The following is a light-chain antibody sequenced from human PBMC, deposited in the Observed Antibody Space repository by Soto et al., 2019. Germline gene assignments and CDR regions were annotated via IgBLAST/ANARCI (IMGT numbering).Light chain of an antibody. V-gene: IGLV2-14*01. CDR2: DVS. J-gene: IGLJ1*01. CDR1: SSEVGGYNY. Sequence: QSALTQPASVSGSPGQSITISCTGTSSEVGGYNYVSWYQQHPGKAPKLMIYDVSNRPSGVSNRFSGSKSGNTASLTISGLQAEDEADYYCSSYTSISTLSYVFGTGTRSPS. CDR3: SSYTSISTLSYV.